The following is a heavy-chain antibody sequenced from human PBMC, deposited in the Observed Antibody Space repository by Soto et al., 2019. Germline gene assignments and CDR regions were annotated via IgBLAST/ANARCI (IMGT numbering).Heavy chain of an antibody. Sequence: SETLSLTCTVSGDSITSYYWSWIRQPPGKGLEWIGYIYYSGSTYYNPSLKSRVTISVDTSKNQFSLKLSSVTAADTAVYYCARDGSGYSGYEGWFAPWGQGTLVTVSS. V-gene: IGHV4-59*12. CDR3: ARDGSGYSGYEGWFAP. CDR1: GDSITSYY. CDR2: IYYSGST. J-gene: IGHJ5*02. D-gene: IGHD5-12*01.